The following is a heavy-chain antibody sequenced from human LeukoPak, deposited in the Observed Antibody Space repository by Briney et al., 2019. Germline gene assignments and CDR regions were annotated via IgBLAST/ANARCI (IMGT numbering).Heavy chain of an antibody. V-gene: IGHV3-21*01. D-gene: IGHD3-3*01. CDR3: ARGDDFWSGYSDAFDI. J-gene: IGHJ3*02. Sequence: PGGSLRLSCAASGFTFSSYSMNWVRQAPGKGLEWVSSISSSSSYIYYADSVKGRFTISRDNAKNSLYLQMNSLRAEDTAVYYCARGDDFWSGYSDAFDIWGQGTMVTVSS. CDR1: GFTFSSYS. CDR2: ISSSSSYI.